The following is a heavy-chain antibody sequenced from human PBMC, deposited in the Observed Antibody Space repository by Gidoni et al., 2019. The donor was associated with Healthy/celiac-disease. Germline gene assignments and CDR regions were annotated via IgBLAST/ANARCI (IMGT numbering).Heavy chain of an antibody. CDR2: IKSKTDGGTT. V-gene: IGHV3-15*01. Sequence: EVQLVESGGGLVKPGGSLRLSCAASGFTFSNAWMIWVRQAPGKGLEWVGRIKSKTDGGTTDYAAPVKGRFTISRDDSKNTLYLQMNSLKTEDTAVYYCTTLRYYYDSSGYAGTDYFDYWGQGTLVTVSS. J-gene: IGHJ4*02. CDR3: TTLRYYYDSSGYAGTDYFDY. CDR1: GFTFSNAW. D-gene: IGHD3-22*01.